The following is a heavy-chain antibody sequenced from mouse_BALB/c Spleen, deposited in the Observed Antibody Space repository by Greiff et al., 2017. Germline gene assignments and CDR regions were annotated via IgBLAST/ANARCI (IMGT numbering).Heavy chain of an antibody. J-gene: IGHJ3*01. D-gene: IGHD2-4*01. Sequence: EVKLVESGGGLVKPGGSLKLSCAASGFTFSSYAMSWVRQTPEKRLEWVASISSGGSTYYPDSVKGRFTISRDNARNILYLQMSSLRSEDTAMYYCARGGDYEAWFAYWGQGTLVTVSA. CDR1: GFTFSSYA. CDR2: ISSGGST. V-gene: IGHV5-6-5*01. CDR3: ARGGDYEAWFAY.